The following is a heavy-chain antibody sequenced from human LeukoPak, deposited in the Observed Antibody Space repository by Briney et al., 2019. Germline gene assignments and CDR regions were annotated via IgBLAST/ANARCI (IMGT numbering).Heavy chain of an antibody. CDR2: INPSGVNT. CDR3: ARDGFSSSWPYYFDF. CDR1: GSTFSNYY. Sequence: ASVKISCKASGSTFSNYYIHWVRQAPGQGLEWMGVINPSGVNTGYAQKFQGRLTMTRDTSTSTVYMDLRSLRSEDTAVYHCARDGFSSSWPYYFDFWGQGSLVTVSS. V-gene: IGHV1-46*01. D-gene: IGHD6-13*01. J-gene: IGHJ4*02.